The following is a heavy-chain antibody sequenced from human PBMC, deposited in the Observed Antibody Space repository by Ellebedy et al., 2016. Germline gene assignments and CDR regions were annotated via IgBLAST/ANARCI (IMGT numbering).Heavy chain of an antibody. D-gene: IGHD4-23*01. J-gene: IGHJ4*02. CDR3: DRDDYGGESY. CDR2: IYYTGST. CDR1: GGSISSGGYY. V-gene: IGHV4-31*03. Sequence: LRLSCTVSGGSISSGGYYWSWIRQHLERGLEWIGYIYYTGSTFYNPSLNGRASISRDTSKNQFSLRLDSVTAADTAIYYCDRDDYGGESYWGQGTLVTVSS.